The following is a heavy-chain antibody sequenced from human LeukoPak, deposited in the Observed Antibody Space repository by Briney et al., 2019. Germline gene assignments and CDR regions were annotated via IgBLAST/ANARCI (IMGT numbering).Heavy chain of an antibody. CDR3: ASRVGLGRDYFDY. CDR1: GGSISGSDYY. CDR2: IYYSGST. J-gene: IGHJ4*02. V-gene: IGHV4-39*01. Sequence: SETLSLTCTVSGGSISGSDYYWTWIRQPPGKGLDWIGSIYYSGSTFYNPSLKSRVTISVDTSKNQFSLNLIPVTAADTAVYYCASRVGLGRDYFDYWGQGTLLTVSS. D-gene: IGHD1-26*01.